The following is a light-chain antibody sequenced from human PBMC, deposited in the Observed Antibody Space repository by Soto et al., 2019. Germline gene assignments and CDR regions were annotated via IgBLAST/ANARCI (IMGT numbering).Light chain of an antibody. J-gene: IGLJ1*01. CDR2: KND. V-gene: IGLV1-44*01. CDR3: AAWDDSLNGYV. CDR1: SSNIGSGS. Sequence: QSVLTQPPSASGTPGQRVTISCSGSSSNIGSGSVDWYQQLPGTAPKLLIFKNDQRPSGVPDRFSGSKSGTSASLAISGLQSEDEADYYCAAWDDSLNGYVFGTGTKVTVL.